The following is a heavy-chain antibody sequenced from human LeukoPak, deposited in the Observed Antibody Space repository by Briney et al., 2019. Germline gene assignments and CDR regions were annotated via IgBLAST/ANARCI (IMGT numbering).Heavy chain of an antibody. J-gene: IGHJ5*02. D-gene: IGHD6-19*01. CDR1: GFTFSSYW. Sequence: PGGSLRLSCAASGFTFSSYWMSWVRQAPGKGLEWVANIKQDGSEKYYVDSVKGRFTISRDNAKNPLYLQMNSLRAEDTAVYYCARTATHSSGLNWFDPWGQGTLVTVSS. CDR3: ARTATHSSGLNWFDP. V-gene: IGHV3-7*01. CDR2: IKQDGSEK.